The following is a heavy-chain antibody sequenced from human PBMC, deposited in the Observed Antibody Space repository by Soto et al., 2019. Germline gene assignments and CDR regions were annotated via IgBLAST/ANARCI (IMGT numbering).Heavy chain of an antibody. Sequence: GGSLRLSCAASGFTFSSYGMHWVRQAPGKGLEWVAVIWYDGSNKYYADSVKGRFTISRDNSKNTLYLQMNSLRAEDTAVYYWARDGGGATIVLMVYAGPYYFDYWGQGTLVTVSS. CDR2: IWYDGSNK. V-gene: IGHV3-33*01. D-gene: IGHD2-8*01. CDR3: ARDGGGATIVLMVYAGPYYFDY. CDR1: GFTFSSYG. J-gene: IGHJ4*02.